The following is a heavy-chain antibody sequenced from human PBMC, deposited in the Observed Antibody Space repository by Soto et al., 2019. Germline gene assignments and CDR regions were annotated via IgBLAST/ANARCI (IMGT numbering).Heavy chain of an antibody. Sequence: SETLSLTYSVSGGSITGGSISRTTYYWGWMRQPPGKGLEWIASFYIGGNTYYNPSLKSRVTTSVDKSKNQFSLKVSSVTAADTAVYYCARGETQQQRDHWGQGTLVTVSS. V-gene: IGHV4-39*07. J-gene: IGHJ4*02. CDR1: GGSISRTTYY. CDR2: FYIGGNT. D-gene: IGHD6-13*01. CDR3: ARGETQQQRDH.